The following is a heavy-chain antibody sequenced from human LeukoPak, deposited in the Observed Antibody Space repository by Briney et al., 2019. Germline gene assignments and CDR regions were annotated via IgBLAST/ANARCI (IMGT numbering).Heavy chain of an antibody. CDR2: ISGSGGST. V-gene: IGHV3-23*01. CDR3: AKAYGDSPAYYYFDY. CDR1: GFTFSTYA. D-gene: IGHD4-17*01. Sequence: GGSLRLSCAASGFTFSTYAMSWVRQAPGKGLEWVSAISGSGGSTYYADSVKGRFTISRDNFKNTLFLQMNSLRAEDTAVYYCAKAYGDSPAYYYFDYWGQGTLVTAFS. J-gene: IGHJ4*02.